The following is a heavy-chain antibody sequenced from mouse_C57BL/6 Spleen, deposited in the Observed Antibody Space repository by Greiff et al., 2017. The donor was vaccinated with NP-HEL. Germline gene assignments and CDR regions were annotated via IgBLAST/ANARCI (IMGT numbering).Heavy chain of an antibody. CDR2: IWSGGST. D-gene: IGHD2-3*01. Sequence: QVQLQQSGPGLVQPSQSLSITCTVSGFSLTSYGVHWVRQSPGKGLEWLGVIWSGGSTDYNAAFISRLSISKDNSKSQVFFKMNSLQADDTAIYYCARNADGYAAYWGQGTLVTVSA. CDR3: ARNADGYAAY. CDR1: GFSLTSYG. J-gene: IGHJ3*01. V-gene: IGHV2-2*01.